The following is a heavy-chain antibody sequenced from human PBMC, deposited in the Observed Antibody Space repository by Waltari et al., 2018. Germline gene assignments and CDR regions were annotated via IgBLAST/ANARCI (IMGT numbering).Heavy chain of an antibody. CDR3: ARWDSPGRYFGD. J-gene: IGHJ4*02. D-gene: IGHD1-20*01. Sequence: QVQLQESGPGLVKPSETLSLTCSVSGVSINNYFWNWIRQPPGKGLQWIGFIRHTGITKSNPSLKSRVTKAVDTSKSQVSLGLTTVGATDTAVYFCARWDSPGRYFGDWGQGTPFTVSS. CDR2: IRHTGIT. CDR1: GVSINNYF. V-gene: IGHV4-59*08.